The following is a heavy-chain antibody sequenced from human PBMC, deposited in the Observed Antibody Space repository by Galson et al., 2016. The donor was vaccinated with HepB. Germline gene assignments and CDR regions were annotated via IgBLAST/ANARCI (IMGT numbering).Heavy chain of an antibody. CDR2: FYRGGNT. D-gene: IGHD5-18*01. CDR1: GLPVSDEY. V-gene: IGHV3-53*01. CDR3: ATVGGSSYGARNDGFDI. J-gene: IGHJ3*02. Sequence: SLRLSCATVGLPVSDEYMTWVRLVPGKGLEWVSLFYRGGNTYCADSVKGRFTGWRDASKKTIYLQMNYLSAADTAVYYCATVGGSSYGARNDGFDIWGHGTMVTVAS.